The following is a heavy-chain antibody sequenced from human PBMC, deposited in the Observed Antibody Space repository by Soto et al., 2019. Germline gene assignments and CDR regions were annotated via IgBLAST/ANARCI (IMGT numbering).Heavy chain of an antibody. CDR2: VTSGGGTT. J-gene: IGHJ6*03. CDR1: GFTFDNHD. Sequence: EVQLLESGGGLVQPGGSLRLSCAASGFTFDNHDMTWVRRAPGKGLEWVSPVTSGGGTTFYADSVKGRFTISRDNSKNTMYLQMNSLRAEDTAVYYCAKDGHMTNWDYHMDVWGKGTTVTVSS. CDR3: AKDGHMTNWDYHMDV. D-gene: IGHD7-27*01. V-gene: IGHV3-23*01.